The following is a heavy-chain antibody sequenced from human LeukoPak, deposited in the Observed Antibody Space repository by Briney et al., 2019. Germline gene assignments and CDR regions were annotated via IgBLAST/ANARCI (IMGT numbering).Heavy chain of an antibody. CDR3: AELGITMIGGV. Sequence: PGGSLRLSCGASGLTFKNYAMNWVRQAPGKGLEWVSYISSSGSTIYYADSVKGRFTISRDNAKNSLYLQMNSLRAEDTAVYYCAELGITMIGGVWGKGTTVTISS. V-gene: IGHV3-48*03. CDR1: GLTFKNYA. D-gene: IGHD3-10*02. J-gene: IGHJ6*04. CDR2: ISSSGSTI.